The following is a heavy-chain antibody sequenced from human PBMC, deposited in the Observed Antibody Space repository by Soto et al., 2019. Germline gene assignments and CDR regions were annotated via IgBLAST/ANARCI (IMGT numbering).Heavy chain of an antibody. V-gene: IGHV4-4*07. J-gene: IGHJ5*02. CDR1: GCSISNYY. Sequence: AGTLTLTCTVSGCSISNYYWSWIRQPAGKGLEWIGRIYTSRSTNYNPSLKSRVTMSVDTSKNQFSLKLSLVTAADTAVYYGARGRVLPDWSDPWGQGTLVTVSS. CDR3: ARGRVLPDWSDP. D-gene: IGHD3-10*01. CDR2: IYTSRST.